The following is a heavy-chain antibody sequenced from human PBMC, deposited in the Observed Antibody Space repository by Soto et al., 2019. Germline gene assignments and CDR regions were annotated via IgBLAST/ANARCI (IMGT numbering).Heavy chain of an antibody. D-gene: IGHD2-15*01. CDR1: GGSISSSSYY. V-gene: IGHV4-39*01. J-gene: IGHJ4*02. Sequence: QLQLQESGPGLVKPSETLSLTCTVSGGSISSSSYYWGWIRQPPGKGLEWIGSIYYSGSTYYNPSPKRRVTIYVYTSKNQFSLKLSSVTAADTAVYYCARLYCSGGSCYSEDYWGQGTLVTVSS. CDR3: ARLYCSGGSCYSEDY. CDR2: IYYSGST.